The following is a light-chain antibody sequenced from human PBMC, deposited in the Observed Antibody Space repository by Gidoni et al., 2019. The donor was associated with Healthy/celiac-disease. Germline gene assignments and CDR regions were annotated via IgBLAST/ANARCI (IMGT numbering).Light chain of an antibody. V-gene: IGKV3-11*01. CDR2: DAS. CDR3: QQRSNWTGEG. CDR1: QSLSSY. J-gene: IGKJ2*03. Sequence: DIALTQSPATLSFSPGERATLSCRASQSLSSYLSWYQQKPAQAPRPLILDASTRATGIPARFSSSGSGTDVSLTISSLEPQDFAVSSCQQRSNWTGEGFGQGTKLEIK.